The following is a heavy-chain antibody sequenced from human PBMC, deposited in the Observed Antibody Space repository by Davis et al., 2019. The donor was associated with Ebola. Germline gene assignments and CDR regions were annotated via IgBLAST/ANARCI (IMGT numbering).Heavy chain of an antibody. Sequence: PGGSLRLSCAASGFTFSSYSMNWVRQAPGKGLEWVSSISSSSSYIYYADSVKGRFTISRDNAKNSLYLQMNSLRAEDTAVYYCARDWRSGYDSAYNWFDPWGQGTLVTVSS. CDR2: ISSSSSYI. D-gene: IGHD5-12*01. CDR3: ARDWRSGYDSAYNWFDP. V-gene: IGHV3-21*01. CDR1: GFTFSSYS. J-gene: IGHJ5*02.